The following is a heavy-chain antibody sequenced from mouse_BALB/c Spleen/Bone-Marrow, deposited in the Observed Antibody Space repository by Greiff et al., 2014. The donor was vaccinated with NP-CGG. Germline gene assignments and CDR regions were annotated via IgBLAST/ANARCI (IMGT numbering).Heavy chain of an antibody. J-gene: IGHJ2*01. CDR1: GYTFTSYW. CDR3: ARRTTTVVATDY. D-gene: IGHD1-1*01. V-gene: IGHV1S81*02. Sequence: QVQLQQPGAELVKPGASVKLSCKASGYTFTSYWMHWVKQRPGQGLEWIGEINPSNGRTNYNEKFKSKATLTVDKSSSTAYMQLSSLTSEDSAVYYCARRTTTVVATDYWGQGPLSQSPQ. CDR2: INPSNGRT.